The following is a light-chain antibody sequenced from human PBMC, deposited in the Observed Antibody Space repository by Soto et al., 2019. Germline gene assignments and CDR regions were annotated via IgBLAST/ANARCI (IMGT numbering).Light chain of an antibody. V-gene: IGKV3-15*01. CDR3: QQYNKWPPWT. CDR2: GAS. Sequence: EIVMTQSPATLSVSPGERATLSCRASQSVSSNLAWYQQKPGQAPRLLIYGASTRATGIPARFSGSGSGTEFTLTISSLQSEDFAVYFCQQYNKWPPWTFGHGTKV. J-gene: IGKJ1*01. CDR1: QSVSSN.